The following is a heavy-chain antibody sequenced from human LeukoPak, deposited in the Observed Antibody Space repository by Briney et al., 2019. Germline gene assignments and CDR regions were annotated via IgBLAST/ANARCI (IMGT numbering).Heavy chain of an antibody. V-gene: IGHV1-18*01. J-gene: IGHJ4*02. CDR1: GYTFTSYG. CDR2: ISAYNGNT. D-gene: IGHD3-9*01. Sequence: ASVKVSCKASGYTFTSYGISWVRQAPGQGLEWMGWISAYNGNTNYAQKLQGRVTMTTDTPTSTAYMELRSLRSDDTAVYYCARNYDILTGQYYFDYWGQGTLVTVSS. CDR3: ARNYDILTGQYYFDY.